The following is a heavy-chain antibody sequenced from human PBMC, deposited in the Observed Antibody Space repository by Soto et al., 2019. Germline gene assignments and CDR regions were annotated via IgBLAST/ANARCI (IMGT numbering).Heavy chain of an antibody. J-gene: IGHJ4*02. V-gene: IGHV3-53*02. CDR2: FESGGSI. Sequence: EVQLVETGGGLIQPGGSLRLSYAASGFSVRTNYMSWVRQAPGKGLEWVSVFESGGSIYYADSVKGRFIISRDYAKNTVYLQMNSLRAEDTAVYYCARAGVTPDFFDYWGQGTLVTVSS. CDR3: ARAGVTPDFFDY. D-gene: IGHD2-21*02. CDR1: GFSVRTNY.